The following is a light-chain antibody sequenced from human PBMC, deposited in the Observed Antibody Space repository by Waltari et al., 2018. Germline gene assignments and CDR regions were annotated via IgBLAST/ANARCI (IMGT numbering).Light chain of an antibody. J-gene: IGKJ1*01. Sequence: SCRASQGVSRALAWYQQKPGQAPRLLIYGASTMATGIPDRFSGSGSGTDFSLTISRLEPDDFAVYYCQHYLRLPVTFGQGTTVEI. V-gene: IGKV3-20*01. CDR3: QHYLRLPVT. CDR1: QGVSRA. CDR2: GAS.